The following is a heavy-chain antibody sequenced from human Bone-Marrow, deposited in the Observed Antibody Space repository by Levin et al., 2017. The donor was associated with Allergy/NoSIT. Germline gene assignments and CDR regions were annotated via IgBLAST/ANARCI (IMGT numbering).Heavy chain of an antibody. CDR3: ARYAKYSSSSFRDYYYMDV. Sequence: GESLKISCAASGFTFSSYWMHWVRQAPGKGLVWVSRINSDGSSTSYADSVKGRFTISRDNAKNTLYLQMNSLRAEDTAVYYCARYAKYSSSSFRDYYYMDVWGKGTTVTVSS. J-gene: IGHJ6*03. CDR2: INSDGSST. V-gene: IGHV3-74*01. CDR1: GFTFSSYW. D-gene: IGHD6-6*01.